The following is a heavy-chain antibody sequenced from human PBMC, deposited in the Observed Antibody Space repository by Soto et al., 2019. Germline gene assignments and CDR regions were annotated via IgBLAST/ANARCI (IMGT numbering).Heavy chain of an antibody. V-gene: IGHV3-74*01. CDR1: GFTFSSYW. Sequence: GSLRLSCAASGFTFSSYWMRWVRQAPGKGLVWVSRINSDGSSTSYADSVKGRFTVSRDNAKNTLYLQMNSLRAEDTAVYYCARVPNYDFWSGFLSYYYYYMDVWGKGTTVTVSS. CDR2: INSDGSST. J-gene: IGHJ6*03. CDR3: ARVPNYDFWSGFLSYYYYYMDV. D-gene: IGHD3-3*01.